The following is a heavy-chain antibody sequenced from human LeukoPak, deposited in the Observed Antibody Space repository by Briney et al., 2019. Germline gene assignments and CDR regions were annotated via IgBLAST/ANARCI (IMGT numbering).Heavy chain of an antibody. CDR1: GYTFTSYD. CDR3: ARAMTTVTTFYYYYYMDV. CDR2: MNPNSGNT. J-gene: IGHJ6*03. D-gene: IGHD4-17*01. V-gene: IGHV1-8*03. Sequence: GASVNVSRKASGYTFTSYDINWVRQATGQGLERMGWMNPNSGNTGYAQKFQGRVTITRNTSISTAYMELNSLKSEDTAVYYCARAMTTVTTFYYYYYMDVWGKGTTVTVSS.